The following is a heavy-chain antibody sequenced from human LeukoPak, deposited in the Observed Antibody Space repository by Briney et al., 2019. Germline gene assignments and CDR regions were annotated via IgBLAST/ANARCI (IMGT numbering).Heavy chain of an antibody. V-gene: IGHV3-7*05. D-gene: IGHD2-15*01. J-gene: IGHJ4*02. Sequence: GGSLRLSCAASGFTFSNYWMTWVRQAPGKGLEWVANIKQDGSEKYYVYSVKGRFTISRDNAKNSLYLQMNSLRAEDTALYYCAREDQPRGTFDYWGQGILVTVSS. CDR1: GFTFSNYW. CDR2: IKQDGSEK. CDR3: AREDQPRGTFDY.